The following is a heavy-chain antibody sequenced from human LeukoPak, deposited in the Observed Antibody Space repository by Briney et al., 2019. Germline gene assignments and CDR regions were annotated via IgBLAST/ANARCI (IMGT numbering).Heavy chain of an antibody. CDR3: ARDYGGNSHAFDI. J-gene: IGHJ3*02. Sequence: SETLSLTCTVSGGSISSYYWSWIRPPLGKGLGRIAYIYYSGSTNYNPSLKSRVTISVDTSKTQFSLKLSSVTAADTAVYYCARDYGGNSHAFDIWGQGTMVTVSS. D-gene: IGHD4-23*01. CDR2: IYYSGST. V-gene: IGHV4-59*01. CDR1: GGSISSYY.